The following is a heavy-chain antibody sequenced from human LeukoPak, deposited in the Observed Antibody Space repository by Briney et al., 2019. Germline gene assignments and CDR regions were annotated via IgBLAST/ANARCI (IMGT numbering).Heavy chain of an antibody. CDR3: ARGRSYFDY. CDR2: IYYSGST. J-gene: IGHJ4*02. CDR1: GGSISSYY. V-gene: IGHV4-59*01. Sequence: PSETLSLTCTVSGGSISSYYWNWIRQPPGKGLEWIRYIYYSGSTNYNPSLTSRVTISVDTSKNQCSLTLSSVTAAATAVYYFARGRSYFDYWGQGTLVTVSS.